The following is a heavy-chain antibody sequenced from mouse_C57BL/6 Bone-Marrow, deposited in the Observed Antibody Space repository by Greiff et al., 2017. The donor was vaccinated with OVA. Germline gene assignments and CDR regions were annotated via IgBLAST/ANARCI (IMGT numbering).Heavy chain of an antibody. CDR1: GFTFSSYT. J-gene: IGHJ2*01. CDR2: ISGGGGNT. V-gene: IGHV5-9*01. Sequence: EVQRVESGGGLVKPGGSLKLSCAASGFTFSSYTMSWVRQTPEKRLEWVATISGGGGNTYYPDSVKGRFTISRDNAKNTRYLQMSSLRSEDTALYYCARGVDYYGNYGYFDYWGQGTTLTVSS. D-gene: IGHD2-1*01. CDR3: ARGVDYYGNYGYFDY.